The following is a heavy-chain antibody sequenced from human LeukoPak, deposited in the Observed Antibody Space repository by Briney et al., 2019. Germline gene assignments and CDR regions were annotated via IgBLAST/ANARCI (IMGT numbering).Heavy chain of an antibody. Sequence: GRSLRLSCAASGFTFDDYAMHWVRQAPGKGLEWVSGISWNSGSIGYADSVKGRFTISRDNAKNSLHLQMNSLRAEDTALYYCAKDLSDYSDSQGAFDIWGQGTMVTVSS. J-gene: IGHJ3*02. CDR3: AKDLSDYSDSQGAFDI. D-gene: IGHD4-11*01. V-gene: IGHV3-9*01. CDR1: GFTFDDYA. CDR2: ISWNSGSI.